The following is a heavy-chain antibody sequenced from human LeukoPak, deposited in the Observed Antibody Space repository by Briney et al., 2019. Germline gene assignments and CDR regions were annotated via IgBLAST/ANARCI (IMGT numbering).Heavy chain of an antibody. CDR2: IIPIFGTA. J-gene: IGHJ6*03. CDR1: GGTFSSYA. V-gene: IGHV1-69*05. CDR3: ARASERYQLLPPYYYYMDV. D-gene: IGHD2-2*01. Sequence: GASVKVSCKASGGTFSSYAISWVRQAPGQGLERMGGIIPIFGTANYAQKFQGRVTITTDESTSTAYMELSSLRSEDTAVYYCARASERYQLLPPYYYYMDVWGKGTTVTVSS.